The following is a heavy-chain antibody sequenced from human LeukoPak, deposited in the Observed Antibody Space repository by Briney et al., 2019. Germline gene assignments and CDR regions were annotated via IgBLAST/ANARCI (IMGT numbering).Heavy chain of an antibody. D-gene: IGHD4-17*01. CDR2: IIPIFGTA. CDR3: ARLSGDYSDWFDP. V-gene: IGHV1-69*13. CDR1: GGTFSSYA. Sequence: SVKVSCKASGGTFSSYAISWVRQAPGQGLEGMGGIIPIFGTANYAQKFQGRVTITADESTSTAYMELSSLRSEDTAVYYCARLSGDYSDWFDPWGQGTLVTVSS. J-gene: IGHJ5*02.